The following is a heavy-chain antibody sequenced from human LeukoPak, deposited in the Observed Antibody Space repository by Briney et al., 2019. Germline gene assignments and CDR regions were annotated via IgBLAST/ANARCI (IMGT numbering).Heavy chain of an antibody. CDR3: AKDIGYYYYYMDV. Sequence: PGGSLRLSCAASGFTFNSYSMHWVRQAPGKGLEWVTAISDDETYKFYADSVKGRFTISRDNSRNTLYLQMNSLRAEDTAVYYCAKDIGYYYYYMDVWGKGTTVTVSS. CDR1: GFTFNSYS. J-gene: IGHJ6*03. CDR2: ISDDETYK. V-gene: IGHV3-30-3*01. D-gene: IGHD2-15*01.